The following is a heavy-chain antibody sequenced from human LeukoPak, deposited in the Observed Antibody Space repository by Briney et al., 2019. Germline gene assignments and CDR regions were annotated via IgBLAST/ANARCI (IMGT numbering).Heavy chain of an antibody. CDR2: IYYSGST. Sequence: SETLSLTCTVSGGSISSYYWSWIRQPPGKGLEWIGYIYYSGSTNYNPSLKSRVTTSVDTSKNQFSLKLSSVAAADTAVYYCAREYGIAAQGYMDVWGKGTTVTVSS. V-gene: IGHV4-59*01. CDR1: GGSISSYY. J-gene: IGHJ6*03. D-gene: IGHD6-6*01. CDR3: AREYGIAAQGYMDV.